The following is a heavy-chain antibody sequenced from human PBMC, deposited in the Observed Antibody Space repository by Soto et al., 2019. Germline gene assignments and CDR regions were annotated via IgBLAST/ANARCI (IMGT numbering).Heavy chain of an antibody. V-gene: IGHV1-69*13. D-gene: IGHD3-10*01. J-gene: IGHJ6*02. CDR2: IIPIFGTA. CDR3: AREVELITMVRGVIPYYYYGMDV. Sequence: ASVKVSCKASGGTFSSYAISWVRQAPGQGLEWMGGIIPIFGTANYAQKFQGRVTITADESTSTAYMELSSLRSEDTAVYYCAREVELITMVRGVIPYYYYGMDVWGQGTTVTVSS. CDR1: GGTFSSYA.